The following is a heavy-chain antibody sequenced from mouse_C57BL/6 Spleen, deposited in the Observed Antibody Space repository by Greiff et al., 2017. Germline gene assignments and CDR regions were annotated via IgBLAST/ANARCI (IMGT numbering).Heavy chain of an antibody. CDR2: IYPGDGDT. J-gene: IGHJ4*01. V-gene: IGHV1-80*01. CDR1: GYAFSSYW. D-gene: IGHD2-4*01. Sequence: QVQLQQSGAELVKPGASVKISCKASGYAFSSYWMNWVKQRPGKGLEWIGQIYPGDGDTNYNGKFKGKATLTTDKSSSTAYMQLSSLTSEDSSVYFCANYYDYEGYYAMDYWGQGTSVTVSS. CDR3: ANYYDYEGYYAMDY.